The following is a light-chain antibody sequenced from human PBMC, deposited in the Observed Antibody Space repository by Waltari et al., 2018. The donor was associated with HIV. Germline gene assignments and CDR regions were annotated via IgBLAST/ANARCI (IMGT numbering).Light chain of an antibody. V-gene: IGLV3-21*02. CDR1: NIGRKS. CDR2: EYS. CDR3: QVWDIFSDHVI. Sequence: SYVLTQPPSMSVAPGQTARIICGGHNIGRKSVHWYQEKRGQAPVLVDYEYSDRPSGIPERFSGSNSGNTAILTVSRVEAGDEADYYCQVWDIFSDHVIFGGGTKLTVL. J-gene: IGLJ2*01.